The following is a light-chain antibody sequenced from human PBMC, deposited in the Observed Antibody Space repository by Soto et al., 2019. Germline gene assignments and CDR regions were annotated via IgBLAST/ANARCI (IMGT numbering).Light chain of an antibody. CDR1: SSDIGAEYD. J-gene: IGLJ1*01. CDR2: GDN. CDR3: QSYDSSLTTVV. Sequence: SVLTQPPSVSGATGQRVAISSTGSSSDIGAEYDVHWYQQLPGTAPKRLIYGDNNRPSGVPDRFSGSKSGTSASLAITGLQPEDEADYYCQSYDSSLTTVVFGTGTKVTVL. V-gene: IGLV1-40*01.